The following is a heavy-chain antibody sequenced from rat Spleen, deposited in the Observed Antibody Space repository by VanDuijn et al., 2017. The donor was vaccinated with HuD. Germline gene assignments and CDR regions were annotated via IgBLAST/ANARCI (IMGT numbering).Heavy chain of an antibody. D-gene: IGHD1-1*01. CDR1: GFTFSNYG. V-gene: IGHV5-20*01. Sequence: EVQLVESGGGLVQPGRSMKLSCAASGFTFSNYGMAWVRQAPKKGLEWVAYISYDGGSTYYLDSVKGRFTISRDNAKSTLYLQMDSLRYEDTATYYCTTKYSADYWGQGVMVTVSS. CDR2: ISYDGGST. CDR3: TTKYSADY. J-gene: IGHJ2*01.